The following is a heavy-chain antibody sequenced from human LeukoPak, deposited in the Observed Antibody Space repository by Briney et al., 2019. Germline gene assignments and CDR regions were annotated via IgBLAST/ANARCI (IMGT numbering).Heavy chain of an antibody. V-gene: IGHV1-69*05. J-gene: IGHJ4*02. D-gene: IGHD6-6*01. CDR3: ATQYSSSSSLEDY. Sequence: ASVKVSCKASGGTFSSYAISWVRQAPGQGLEWMGRIIPIFGTANYAQKFQGRVTITTDESTSTAYMDLSSLRSEDTAVYYCATQYSSSSSLEDYWGQGTLVTVSS. CDR2: IIPIFGTA. CDR1: GGTFSSYA.